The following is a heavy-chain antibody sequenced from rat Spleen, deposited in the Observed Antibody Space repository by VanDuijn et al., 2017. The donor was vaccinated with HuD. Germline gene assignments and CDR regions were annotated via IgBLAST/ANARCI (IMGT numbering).Heavy chain of an antibody. CDR2: ISYDGSNT. Sequence: EVQLVESGGGLVQPGRSLSLSCAVSGLTFTGYGMAWVRQAPTKGLEWVATISYDGSNTHYRDSVKGRFTISRDNAQNTLYLQMNSPTSEDTATYYCTRGGYFRYWGQGVMVTVSS. J-gene: IGHJ2*01. CDR1: GLTFTGYG. CDR3: TRGGYFRY. V-gene: IGHV5-29*01. D-gene: IGHD2-5*01.